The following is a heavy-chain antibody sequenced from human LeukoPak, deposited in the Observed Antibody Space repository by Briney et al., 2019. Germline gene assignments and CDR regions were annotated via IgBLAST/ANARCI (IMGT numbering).Heavy chain of an antibody. CDR2: IYYSGST. V-gene: IGHV4-59*01. J-gene: IGHJ3*02. Sequence: PSETLSLTCTVSGGSISSYHWSWIRQPPGKGLEWIGYIYYSGSTNYNPSLKSRVTISVNTSKNQFSLKLSSVTAADTAVYYCARNLMYSSGWYDAFDIWGQGTMVTVSS. CDR1: GGSISSYH. D-gene: IGHD6-19*01. CDR3: ARNLMYSSGWYDAFDI.